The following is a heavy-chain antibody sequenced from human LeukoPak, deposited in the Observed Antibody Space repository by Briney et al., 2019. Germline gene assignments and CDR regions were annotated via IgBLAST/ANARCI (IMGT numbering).Heavy chain of an antibody. V-gene: IGHV3-72*01. CDR2: SRNKANSYSI. CDR1: GFTLSDYY. Sequence: PGRSLRLSCAASGFTLSDYYMDWVRQAPGKGLEWVARSRNKANSYSIACAASVQGRFTISRDDSENSVYLQMHSLKTEDTAVYYCIRGTASGRYFEYWGQGTLVTVSS. D-gene: IGHD1-26*01. CDR3: IRGTASGRYFEY. J-gene: IGHJ4*02.